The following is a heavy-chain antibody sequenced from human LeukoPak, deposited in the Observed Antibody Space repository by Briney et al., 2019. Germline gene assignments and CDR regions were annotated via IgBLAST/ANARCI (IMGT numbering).Heavy chain of an antibody. V-gene: IGHV3-21*01. Sequence: GGSLRLSCAASGFTFSSYSMNWVRQAPGKGLEWVSSISSSSSYIYYADSVKGRFTISRDNAKNSLYLQMNSLRAEDTAVYYCAKRGEWELNAFDIWGQGTMVTVSS. D-gene: IGHD1-26*01. CDR1: GFTFSSYS. CDR2: ISSSSSYI. CDR3: AKRGEWELNAFDI. J-gene: IGHJ3*02.